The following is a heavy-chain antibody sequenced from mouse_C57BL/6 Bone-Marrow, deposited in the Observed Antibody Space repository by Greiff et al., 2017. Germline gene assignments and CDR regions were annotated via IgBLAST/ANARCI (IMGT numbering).Heavy chain of an antibody. D-gene: IGHD4-1*01. J-gene: IGHJ4*01. CDR3: ARPNWADYAMDY. V-gene: IGHV1-82*01. CDR2: IYPGDGDT. Sequence: QVQLQQSGPELVKPGASVKISCKASGYAFSSSWMNWVKQRPGKGLEWIGRIYPGDGDTNYNGKFKGKATLTADKSSRTADMQLSSLTSEDSAVYFCARPNWADYAMDYWGQGTSVTVSS. CDR1: GYAFSSSW.